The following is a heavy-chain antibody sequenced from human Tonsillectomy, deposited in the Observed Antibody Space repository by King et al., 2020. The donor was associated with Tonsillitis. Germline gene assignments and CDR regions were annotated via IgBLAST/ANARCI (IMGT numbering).Heavy chain of an antibody. V-gene: IGHV3-30*18. Sequence: VQLVESGGGVVQPGRSLRLSCAASGFTFSSYGMHWVRQAPGKGLEWVAVISYDGNNKYYADSVKGRFTISRDISKKTLYLQMNSLRPEDTAVYYCAKGGYASSGYYHSAPFDFWGQGTLVTVSS. CDR3: AKGGYASSGYYHSAPFDF. J-gene: IGHJ4*02. CDR1: GFTFSSYG. D-gene: IGHD3-22*01. CDR2: ISYDGNNK.